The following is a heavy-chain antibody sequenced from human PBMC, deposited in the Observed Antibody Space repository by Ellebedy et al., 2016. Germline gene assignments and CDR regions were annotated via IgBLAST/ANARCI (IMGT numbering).Heavy chain of an antibody. V-gene: IGHV1-69*04. J-gene: IGHJ6*02. D-gene: IGHD3-10*01. Sequence: ASVKVSCKASGGTFSSYAISWVRQAPGQGLEWMGRIIPILGIANYAQKFQGRVTMTRNTSISTAYMELSSLRSEDTAVYYCASLGYYGSGYYYYGMDVWGQGTTVTVSS. CDR3: ASLGYYGSGYYYYGMDV. CDR1: GGTFSSYA. CDR2: IIPILGIA.